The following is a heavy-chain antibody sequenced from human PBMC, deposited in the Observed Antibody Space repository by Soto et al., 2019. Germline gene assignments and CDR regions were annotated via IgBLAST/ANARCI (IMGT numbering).Heavy chain of an antibody. D-gene: IGHD2-2*01. V-gene: IGHV1-18*01. CDR1: GYTFSSYG. CDR3: ARDAAVLPAVPALNYYYGMDV. J-gene: IGHJ6*02. CDR2: ISVYNGNT. Sequence: APVKVYCKASGYTFSSYGISWARQAPGQGLEGMAWISVYNGNTKYAQKAQGRVIMTTDTSTSTAYMELRSLRSDDTAMYYCARDAAVLPAVPALNYYYGMDVWGQGTTVTVSS.